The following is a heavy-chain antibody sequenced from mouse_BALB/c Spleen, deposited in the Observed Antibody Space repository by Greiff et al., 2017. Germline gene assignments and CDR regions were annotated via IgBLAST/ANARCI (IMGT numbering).Heavy chain of an antibody. D-gene: IGHD1-2*01. CDR3: AYYGYYAMDY. J-gene: IGHJ4*01. V-gene: IGHV3-2*02. CDR2: ISYSGST. Sequence: DVQLVESGPGLVKPSQSLSLTCTVTGYSITSDYAWNWIRQFPGNKLEWMGYISYSGSTSYNPSLKSRISITRDTSKNQFFLQLNSVTTEDTATYYCAYYGYYAMDYWGQGTSVTVSS. CDR1: GYSITSDYA.